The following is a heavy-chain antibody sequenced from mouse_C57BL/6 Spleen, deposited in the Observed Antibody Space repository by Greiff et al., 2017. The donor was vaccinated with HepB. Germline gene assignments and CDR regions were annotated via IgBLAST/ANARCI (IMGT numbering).Heavy chain of an antibody. D-gene: IGHD1-1*01. CDR1: GFTFSDYY. CDR3: ARSYGFAY. Sequence: EVMLVESGGGLVQPGGSLKLSCAASGFTFSDYYMYWVRQTPEKRLEWVAYINNSGGSTYYPDTVKGRFTISRDNDKNTLYLQMSRLKSEDTAMYYCARSYGFAYWGQGTLVTVSA. J-gene: IGHJ3*01. V-gene: IGHV5-12*01. CDR2: INNSGGST.